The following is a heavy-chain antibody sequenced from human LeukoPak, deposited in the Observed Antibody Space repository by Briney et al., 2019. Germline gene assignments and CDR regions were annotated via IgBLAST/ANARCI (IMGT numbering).Heavy chain of an antibody. D-gene: IGHD6-13*01. V-gene: IGHV3-53*01. CDR3: ARDEQQLGDAFDI. Sequence: PGGSLRLSCAASGFIFTSNRMNWVRQAPGKGLEWVSVIYSGGSTYYADSVKGRFTISRDNSKNTLYLQMNSLRAEDTAVYYCARDEQQLGDAFDIWGQGTMVTVSS. CDR2: IYSGGST. J-gene: IGHJ3*02. CDR1: GFIFTSNR.